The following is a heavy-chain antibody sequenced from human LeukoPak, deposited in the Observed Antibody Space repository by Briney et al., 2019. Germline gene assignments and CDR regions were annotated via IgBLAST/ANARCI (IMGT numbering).Heavy chain of an antibody. CDR1: GYSFTTYG. V-gene: IGHV1-18*01. CDR3: ARDGSPWSGGRMDV. D-gene: IGHD6-13*01. Sequence: ASVKVSCKASGYSFTTYGISWVRQAPGQGLEWMGWISAQSGNTDYPQKVQGRVTMTTDTSTSTAYMELRSLRSDDTAVYYCARDGSPWSGGRMDVWGQGTKVNVSS. CDR2: ISAQSGNT. J-gene: IGHJ6*02.